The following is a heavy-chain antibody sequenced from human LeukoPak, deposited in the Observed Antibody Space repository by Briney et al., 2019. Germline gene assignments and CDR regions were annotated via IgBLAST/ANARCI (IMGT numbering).Heavy chain of an antibody. J-gene: IGHJ1*01. D-gene: IGHD3-22*01. CDR1: GYTFTGYY. Sequence: ASVKVSCKASGYTFTGYYMHWVRQAPGQGLEWMGWINPNSGGTNYAQKFQGRVTMTRDTSISTAYMELSRLTSDDTAVYYCARGYYDSSGFEYFQDWGQGILVTVSS. CDR3: ARGYYDSSGFEYFQD. V-gene: IGHV1-2*02. CDR2: INPNSGGT.